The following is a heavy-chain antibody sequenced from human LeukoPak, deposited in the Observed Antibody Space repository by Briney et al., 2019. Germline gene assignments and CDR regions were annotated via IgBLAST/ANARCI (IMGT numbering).Heavy chain of an antibody. CDR1: GGSISSGDSY. V-gene: IGHV4-30-4*08. CDR3: ASTSYDSAAMGY. D-gene: IGHD3-10*01. J-gene: IGHJ4*02. Sequence: PSQTLSLTCTVSGGSISSGDSYWSWIRQPPGKGLEWIGYISYSGSTYYNPSLKSRIAISVDTSKNQFSLKLTSMTAADTAVYYCASTSYDSAAMGYWGQGTLVTVSS. CDR2: ISYSGST.